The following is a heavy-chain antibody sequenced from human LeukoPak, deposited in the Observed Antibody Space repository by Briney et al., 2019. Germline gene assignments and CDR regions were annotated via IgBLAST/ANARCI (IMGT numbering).Heavy chain of an antibody. CDR2: IYYSGST. D-gene: IGHD3-22*01. CDR3: ARYKVVPQLDWFDP. V-gene: IGHV4-59*01. Sequence: SETLSLTCAVYGGSFSGYYWSWIRQPPGKGMEWIGYIYYSGSTNYNPSLKSRVTISVDTSKNQFSLKLSSVTAADTAVYYCARYKVVPQLDWFDPWGQGTLVTVSS. CDR1: GGSFSGYY. J-gene: IGHJ5*02.